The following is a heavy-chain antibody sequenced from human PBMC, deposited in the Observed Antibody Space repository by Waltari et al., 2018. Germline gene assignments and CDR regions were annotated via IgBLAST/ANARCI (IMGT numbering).Heavy chain of an antibody. D-gene: IGHD1-26*01. CDR3: ARAVVGATIWYFDL. V-gene: IGHV1-18*01. J-gene: IGHJ2*01. CDR2: ISAYNGNT. CDR1: GYTFTRYG. Sequence: QVQLVQSGAEVKKPGASVKVSCKAYGYTFTRYGISWERQAPGQGLEWMGWISAYNGNTNYAQKCQGIVTMTTDTSTSTSYMELRSLRADDTAVYYCARAVVGATIWYFDLWGRGTLVTVSS.